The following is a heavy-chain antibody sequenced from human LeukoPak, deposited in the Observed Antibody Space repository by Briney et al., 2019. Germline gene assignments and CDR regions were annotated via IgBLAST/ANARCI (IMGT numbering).Heavy chain of an antibody. J-gene: IGHJ6*03. CDR3: AREGVARLHYYYYYYMDV. V-gene: IGHV4-39*07. CDR2: IYYSGST. Sequence: PSETLSLTCTVSGGSISSSSYYWGWLRQPPGRGLGWIGSIYYSGSTYYNPSLKSRVTISVDTSKNQFSLKLSSVTAADTAVYYCAREGVARLHYYYYYYMDVWGKGTTVTVSS. CDR1: GGSISSSSYY. D-gene: IGHD2-15*01.